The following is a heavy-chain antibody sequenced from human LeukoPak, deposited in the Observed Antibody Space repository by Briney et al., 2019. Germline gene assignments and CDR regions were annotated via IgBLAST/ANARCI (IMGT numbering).Heavy chain of an antibody. CDR1: GGSINSYY. CDR3: ARGNAN. Sequence: SETLSFTCTVSGGSINSYYWSWIRQPPGKGLEWIGYISYSGSTNYNPSLKSRVTISLDTSKTKFFLKLSSVTTADTALYYCARGNANWGQGTLVTVSS. V-gene: IGHV4-59*01. CDR2: ISYSGST. J-gene: IGHJ4*02.